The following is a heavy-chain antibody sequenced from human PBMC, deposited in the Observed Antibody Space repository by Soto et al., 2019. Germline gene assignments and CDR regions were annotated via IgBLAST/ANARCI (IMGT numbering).Heavy chain of an antibody. CDR1: GYTFTTYW. D-gene: IGHD1-1*01. CDR2: IYPGDSDS. CDR3: ARGRSSDWNHYLQQED. Sequence: GESLKISCKGSGYTFTTYWIAWVRQMPGKGLEWMGIIYPGDSDSRYNPSFEGQVTISADKSISTAYLEWSRLKASDTAIYYCARGRSSDWNHYLQQEDWGPGTLVTVSS. J-gene: IGHJ4*02. V-gene: IGHV5-51*01.